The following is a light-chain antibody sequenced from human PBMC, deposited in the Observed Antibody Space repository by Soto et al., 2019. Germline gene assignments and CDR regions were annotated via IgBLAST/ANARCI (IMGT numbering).Light chain of an antibody. Sequence: EIVLTQSPGTLSLSPGKRVTLSCRASQSVSRNYLAWYQQKPGQTPRLLIYGASSRATGIPDRFSGSGSGTDFTLTISRLEPEDFAVYYCEQYGSSKTFGQGTKVEIK. CDR3: EQYGSSKT. J-gene: IGKJ1*01. CDR1: QSVSRNY. V-gene: IGKV3-20*01. CDR2: GAS.